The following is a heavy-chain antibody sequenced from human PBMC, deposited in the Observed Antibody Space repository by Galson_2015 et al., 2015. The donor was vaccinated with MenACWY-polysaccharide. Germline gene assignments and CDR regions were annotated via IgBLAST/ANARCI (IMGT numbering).Heavy chain of an antibody. J-gene: IGHJ4*02. CDR3: VRDRSMAYFDY. CDR2: IWYDGSDK. CDR1: GFTFSSHG. V-gene: IGHV3-33*01. Sequence: SLRLSCAASGFTFSSHGMHWVRQAPGKGLEWVAVIWYDGSDKYYADSVKGRFTFSRDNSKNTLYLQMNSLRAEDTAVYYCVRDRSMAYFDYWGQGALVIVSS. D-gene: IGHD2/OR15-2a*01.